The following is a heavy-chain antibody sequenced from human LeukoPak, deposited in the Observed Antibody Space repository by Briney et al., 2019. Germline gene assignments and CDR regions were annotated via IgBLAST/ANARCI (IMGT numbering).Heavy chain of an antibody. CDR2: ISSSGVST. J-gene: IGHJ4*02. CDR3: AKAPANYVDTAMGTFDY. CDR1: GFTFSNYA. D-gene: IGHD5-18*01. Sequence: GGSLRLSCAASGFTFSNYAINWVRQAPGKGLEWISTISSSGVSTYYADSVKGRFTISRDNSKNTLYLQMNSLRGEDTAVYYCAKAPANYVDTAMGTFDYWGQGTLVTVSS. V-gene: IGHV3-23*01.